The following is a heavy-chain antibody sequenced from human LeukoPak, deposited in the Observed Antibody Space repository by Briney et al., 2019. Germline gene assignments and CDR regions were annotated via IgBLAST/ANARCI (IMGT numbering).Heavy chain of an antibody. V-gene: IGHV3-33*01. CDR3: ARDLYGWGTAYYYYYYGMDV. CDR1: GFTFSSYG. D-gene: IGHD3-10*01. J-gene: IGHJ6*02. Sequence: TGGSLRLSCAASGFTFSSYGMHWVRQAPGKGLEWVAVIWYDGSNKYYADSVKGRFTISRDNSKNTLYLQMNSLRAEDTAVYYCARDLYGWGTAYYYYYYGMDVWGQGTTVTVSS. CDR2: IWYDGSNK.